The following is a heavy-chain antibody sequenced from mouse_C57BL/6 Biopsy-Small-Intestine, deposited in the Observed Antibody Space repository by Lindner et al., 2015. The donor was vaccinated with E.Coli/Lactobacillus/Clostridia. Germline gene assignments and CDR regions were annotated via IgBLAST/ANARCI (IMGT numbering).Heavy chain of an antibody. V-gene: IGHV1-20*01. J-gene: IGHJ2*01. CDR2: INPYNGDT. CDR1: GYSFTGYF. CDR3: ARGGDFDY. Sequence: VQLQESGPELVRPGDSVKISCKASGYSFTGYFMNWVMQSHGKSLEWIGRINPYNGDTFYNQKFKGKATLTVDKSSSTAHMELRSLTSEDSAVYYCARGGDFDYWGQGTTLTVSS.